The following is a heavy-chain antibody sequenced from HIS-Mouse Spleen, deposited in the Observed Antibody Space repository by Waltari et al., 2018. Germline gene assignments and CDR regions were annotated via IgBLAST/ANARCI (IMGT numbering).Heavy chain of an antibody. CDR3: AREIPYSSSWYDWYFDL. CDR2: IYYSGST. J-gene: IGHJ2*01. V-gene: IGHV4-39*07. D-gene: IGHD6-13*01. Sequence: QLQLQESGPGLVKPSETLSLTGPVPVGSISSSSYYWGWIRQPPGKGLGWIGSIYYSGSTYYNPSLKSRVTISVDTSKNQFSLKLSSVTAADTAVYYCAREIPYSSSWYDWYFDLWGRGTLVTVSS. CDR1: VGSISSSSYY.